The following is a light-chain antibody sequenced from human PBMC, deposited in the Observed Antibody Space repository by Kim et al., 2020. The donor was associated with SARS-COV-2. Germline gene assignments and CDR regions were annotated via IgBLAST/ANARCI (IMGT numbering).Light chain of an antibody. CDR3: QQYNNFPT. J-gene: IGKJ4*01. Sequence: LSALPGERATLPCRASQGIASNLAWYQQEPGQPPRLLIYNAATRTTGIPARFSGSGAGAEYTLTISSLQSEDFAVYYCQQYNNFPTFGGGTKLEI. V-gene: IGKV3-15*01. CDR1: QGIASN. CDR2: NAA.